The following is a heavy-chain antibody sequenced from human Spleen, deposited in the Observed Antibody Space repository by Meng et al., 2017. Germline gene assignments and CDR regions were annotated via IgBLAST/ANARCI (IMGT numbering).Heavy chain of an antibody. CDR1: GNTFTSYY. V-gene: IGHV1-46*01. Sequence: QVQVVQSGAQVTKPGASVTVSCKASGNTFTSYYMHWVRQAPGQGLEWMGIIKPSGGWTFYAQKFQGRVTVTRDTSTSKVYMELSSLTSEDTAVYYCAREAPETFNFDYWGQGTLVTVFS. CDR2: IKPSGGWT. J-gene: IGHJ4*02. CDR3: AREAPETFNFDY.